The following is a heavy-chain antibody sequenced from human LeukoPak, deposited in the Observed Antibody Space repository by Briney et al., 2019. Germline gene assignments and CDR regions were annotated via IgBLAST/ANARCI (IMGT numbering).Heavy chain of an antibody. CDR3: ARDKSTTTIANYFDY. CDR1: GYTLTELS. Sequence: ASVKVSCKVSGYTLTELSMHWVRQAPGKGLEWMGGFDPEDGETIYARKFQGRVTMTEDTSTDTAYMELSSLRSEDTAVYYCARDKSTTTIANYFDYWGQGTLVTVSS. CDR2: FDPEDGET. D-gene: IGHD4/OR15-4a*01. V-gene: IGHV1-24*01. J-gene: IGHJ4*02.